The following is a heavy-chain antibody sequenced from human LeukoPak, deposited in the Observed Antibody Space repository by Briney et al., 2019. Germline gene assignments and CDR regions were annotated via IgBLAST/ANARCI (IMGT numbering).Heavy chain of an antibody. CDR1: GFTFSSYG. J-gene: IGHJ6*02. CDR3: AKDELSLGYYHYGMDV. D-gene: IGHD1-1*01. V-gene: IGHV3-30*18. CDR2: ISYDGSNK. Sequence: GGSLRLSCAASGFTFSSYGMHWVRQAPGKGLEWVAVISYDGSNKYYADSVKGRFTISRDNSKNTLYLQMNSLRAEDTAVYYCAKDELSLGYYHYGMDVWGQGTTVTVSS.